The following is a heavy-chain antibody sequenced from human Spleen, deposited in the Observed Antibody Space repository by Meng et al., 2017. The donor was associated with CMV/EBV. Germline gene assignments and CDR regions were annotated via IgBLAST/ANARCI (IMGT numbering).Heavy chain of an antibody. CDR2: ISGSGGST. CDR3: AKDWVYYYGVGAFDI. CDR1: GFTFSSYA. J-gene: IGHJ3*02. V-gene: IGHV3-23*01. D-gene: IGHD3-10*01. Sequence: GESLKISCAASGFTFSSYAMSWVRQAPGKGLEWVSAISGSGGSTYYADSVKDRFTISRDNSKNTLYLQMNSLRAEDTAVYYCAKDWVYYYGVGAFDIWGQGTMVTVSS.